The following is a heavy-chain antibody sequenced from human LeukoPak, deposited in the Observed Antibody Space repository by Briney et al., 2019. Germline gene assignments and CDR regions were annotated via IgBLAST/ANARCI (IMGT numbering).Heavy chain of an antibody. CDR1: GGFISTYS. CDR3: ARDAGGTWFDP. J-gene: IGHJ5*02. CDR2: IKNNGGN. Sequence: SETLSLTCTVSGGFISTYSWNWIRQSPGQGLQWIGYIKNNGGNYNNPSLKSRVTISLDTSKNQFSLKLTSVTAADTAVYYCARDAGGTWFDPWGQGILVTVSS. V-gene: IGHV4-59*01.